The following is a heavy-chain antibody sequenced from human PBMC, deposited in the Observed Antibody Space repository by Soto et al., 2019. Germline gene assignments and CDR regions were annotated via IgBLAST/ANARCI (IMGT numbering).Heavy chain of an antibody. CDR2: IYYGGSA. V-gene: IGHV4-59*08. J-gene: IGHJ4*02. CDR1: GGSISTYY. D-gene: IGHD2-8*01. CDR3: ARGGHCTNGGSSALDY. Sequence: QVQLQESGPGLVKPSETLSLTCTVSGGSISTYYWNWIRQPPGKGLEWIGYIYYGGSANYNPSLTSRATISVDTSKKQFSLMLSSVTAADTAVYYCARGGHCTNGGSSALDYRGQGTLVTVSS.